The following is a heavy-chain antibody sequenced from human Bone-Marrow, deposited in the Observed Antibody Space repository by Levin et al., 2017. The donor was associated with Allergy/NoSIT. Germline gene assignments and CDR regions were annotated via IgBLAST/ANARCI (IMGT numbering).Heavy chain of an antibody. CDR1: GYSISSGYY. V-gene: IGHV4-38-2*02. CDR3: AESGVGYYDSGGYPNWFDP. D-gene: IGHD3-22*01. J-gene: IGHJ5*02. CDR2: IYHSGST. Sequence: PSETLSLTCTVSGYSISSGYYWGWIRQPPGKGLEWIGSIYHSGSTYYNPSLKSRVTISVDTSKNQFSLKLSSVTAADTAVYYCAESGVGYYDSGGYPNWFDPWGQGTLVTVSS.